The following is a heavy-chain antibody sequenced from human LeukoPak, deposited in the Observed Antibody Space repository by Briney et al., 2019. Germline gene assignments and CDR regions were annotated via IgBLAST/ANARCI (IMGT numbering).Heavy chain of an antibody. CDR2: IIPIFGTA. CDR3: ARLDEYSSSSRYYGMDV. J-gene: IGHJ6*02. Sequence: ASVKVSCKASGGTFSSYGISWVRQAPGQGLEWMGGIIPIFGTANYAQKFQGRVTITADESTSTAYMELSSLRSEDTAVYYCARLDEYSSSSRYYGMDVWGQGTTVTVSS. D-gene: IGHD6-6*01. V-gene: IGHV1-69*13. CDR1: GGTFSSYG.